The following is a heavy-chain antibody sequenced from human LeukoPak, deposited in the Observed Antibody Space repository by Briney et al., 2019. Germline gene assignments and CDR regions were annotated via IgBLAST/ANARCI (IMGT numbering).Heavy chain of an antibody. CDR2: ISYDETGK. V-gene: IGHV3-30*18. CDR3: AKEQWLVFDY. D-gene: IGHD6-19*01. CDR1: GFTFSSIG. Sequence: GGPVRLSCAASGFTFSSIGMHWVRQAPGKGLEWVAVISYDETGKDYADFVKGRFTISRDNAKNTLYLQMNSLRADDTAVYFCAKEQWLVFDYWGQGTLVTVSS. J-gene: IGHJ4*02.